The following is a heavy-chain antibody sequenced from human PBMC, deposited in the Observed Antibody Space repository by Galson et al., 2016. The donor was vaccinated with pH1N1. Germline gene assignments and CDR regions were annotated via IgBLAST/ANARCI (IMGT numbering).Heavy chain of an antibody. CDR1: GFTFNDYA. V-gene: IGHV3-9*01. CDR3: AKVMVQAGLQGDAFDV. J-gene: IGHJ4*02. D-gene: IGHD2-2*01. Sequence: SLRLSCAASGFTFNDYAMHWVRLLPGKGLEWVSGISWNSGNIDYADSVKGRFTVSRDKAKSSLHLQMNSLRPEDTAFYFCAKVMVQAGLQGDAFDVWGQGILVTVSS. CDR2: ISWNSGNI.